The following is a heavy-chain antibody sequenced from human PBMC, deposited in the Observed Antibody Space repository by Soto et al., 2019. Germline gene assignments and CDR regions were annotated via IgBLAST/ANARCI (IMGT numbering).Heavy chain of an antibody. J-gene: IGHJ6*02. D-gene: IGHD3-3*01. CDR3: ARSPLLRWARNYYYYYGMDV. CDR2: INHSGST. Sequence: SETLSLTCAVYGGSFSGYYWSWIRQPPGKGLEWIGEINHSGSTNYNPSLKSRVTISVDTSKNQFSLKLSSVTAADTAVYYCARSPLLRWARNYYYYYGMDVWGQGTTVTVSS. V-gene: IGHV4-34*01. CDR1: GGSFSGYY.